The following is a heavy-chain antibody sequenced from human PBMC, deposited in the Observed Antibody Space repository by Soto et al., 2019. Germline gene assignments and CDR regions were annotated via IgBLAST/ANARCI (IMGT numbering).Heavy chain of an antibody. CDR2: IYYSGST. Sequence: SETLSLTCTVSGGSISSGDYYWSWIRQPPGKGLEWIGYIYYSGSTYYNPSLKSRVTISVDTSKNQFSLKLSSVTAADTAVYYCARGGVATSQAFDYWGQGTLVTVSS. J-gene: IGHJ4*02. CDR3: ARGGVATSQAFDY. D-gene: IGHD5-12*01. CDR1: GGSISSGDYY. V-gene: IGHV4-30-4*01.